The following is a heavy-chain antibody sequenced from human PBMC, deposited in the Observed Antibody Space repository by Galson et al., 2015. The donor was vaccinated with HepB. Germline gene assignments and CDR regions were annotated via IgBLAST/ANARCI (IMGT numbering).Heavy chain of an antibody. V-gene: IGHV3-48*03. CDR3: ARGVPLDY. Sequence: SLRLSCAASVFTFSIYDMNWVRQAPGKGLEWIAYISSSGSDIYYAVSVKGRFTISRDNAKNSLYLQMSSLRVDDTAVYYCARGVPLDYWGQGTLVTVSA. J-gene: IGHJ4*02. CDR2: ISSSGSDI. CDR1: VFTFSIYD.